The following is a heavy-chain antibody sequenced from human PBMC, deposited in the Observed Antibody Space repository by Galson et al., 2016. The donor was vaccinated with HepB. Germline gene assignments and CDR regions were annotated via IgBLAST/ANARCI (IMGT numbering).Heavy chain of an antibody. D-gene: IGHD6-19*01. CDR2: ISGSGYNT. CDR3: AKSQPGYSSGWYTLPIDAFDI. CDR1: GFTFSNYA. Sequence: SLRLSCAASGFTFSNYAMSWVRQAPGKGLEWVSTISGSGYNTYYADSVKGRFTISRDNSKNTLYLQMNSLRAEDTAVYYCAKSQPGYSSGWYTLPIDAFDIWGQGTMVTVSS. V-gene: IGHV3-23*01. J-gene: IGHJ3*02.